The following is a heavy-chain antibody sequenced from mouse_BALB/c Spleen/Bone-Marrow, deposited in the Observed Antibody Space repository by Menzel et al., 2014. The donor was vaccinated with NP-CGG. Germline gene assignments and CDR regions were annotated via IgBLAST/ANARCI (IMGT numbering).Heavy chain of an antibody. V-gene: IGHV7-3*02. J-gene: IGHJ1*01. CDR3: ARDRNYDIHWYFDV. CDR1: GFTFTDYY. CDR2: IRNKANGYTT. D-gene: IGHD1-1*01. Sequence: EVKLMESGGGLVQPGGSLRLSCATSGFTFTDYYMSWVRQPPGKALEWLGFIRNKANGYTTEYSASVKGRFTISRDNSQGILYLQMNILRTEDSATYYCARDRNYDIHWYFDVWGAGTTVTVPS.